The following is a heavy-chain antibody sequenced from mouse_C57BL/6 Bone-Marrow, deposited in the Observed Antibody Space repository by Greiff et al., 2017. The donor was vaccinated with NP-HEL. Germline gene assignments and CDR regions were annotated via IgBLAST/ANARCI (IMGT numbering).Heavy chain of an antibody. Sequence: LQQPGAELVRPGSSVKLSCKASGYTFTSYWMHWVKQRPIQGLEWIGNIDPSDSETHYNQKFKDKATLTVDKSSSTAYMQLSSLTSEDSAVYYCARRDYYGSSPFWYFDVWGTGTTVTVSS. V-gene: IGHV1-52*01. CDR1: GYTFTSYW. CDR2: IDPSDSET. J-gene: IGHJ1*03. CDR3: ARRDYYGSSPFWYFDV. D-gene: IGHD1-1*01.